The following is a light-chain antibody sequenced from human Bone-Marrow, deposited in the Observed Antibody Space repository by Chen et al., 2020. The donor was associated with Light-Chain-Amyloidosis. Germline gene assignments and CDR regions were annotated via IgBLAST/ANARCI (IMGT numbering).Light chain of an antibody. CDR2: STS. CDR1: TGAVTSGFY. Sequence: QTVVTQEPSLTVSPGGTVTLTCASRTGAVTSGFYPNWFQHKPGQAPRPLIYSTSNKHSWTPARFSGSLLGGNAALTLSNVQPEDEAEYYCLLYYGGAQIWVFGGGTKLTVL. CDR3: LLYYGGAQIWV. J-gene: IGLJ3*02. V-gene: IGLV7-43*01.